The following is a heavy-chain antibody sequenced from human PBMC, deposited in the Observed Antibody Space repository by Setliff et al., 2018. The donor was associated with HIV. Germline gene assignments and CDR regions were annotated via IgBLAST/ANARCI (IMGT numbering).Heavy chain of an antibody. Sequence: SETLSLTCTVSGGSISSGGYYWSWIRQHPGKGLEWIGYIYYSGSTYYNPSLKSRVTMSVDTSKNQFSLKMSSVTAADAAVYYCAREIYGGNSRPFDYWGQGTLVTVSS. D-gene: IGHD4-17*01. CDR2: IYYSGST. CDR1: GGSISSGGYY. V-gene: IGHV4-31*03. CDR3: AREIYGGNSRPFDY. J-gene: IGHJ4*02.